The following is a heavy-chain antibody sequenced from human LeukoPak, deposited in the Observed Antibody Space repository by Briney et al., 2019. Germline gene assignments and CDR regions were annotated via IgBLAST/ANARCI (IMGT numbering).Heavy chain of an antibody. CDR2: IYESGST. V-gene: IGHV4-38-2*02. J-gene: IGHJ4*02. CDR1: GYSISSGYY. Sequence: SETLSLTCTVSGYSISSGYYWGWIRQPPGEGLEWIGSIYESGSTYYNPSLKSRVIISVDTSKNQFSLKLSSVTAADTAVYYCASLRYFDWLFDLDYWGQGTLVTVSS. D-gene: IGHD3-9*01. CDR3: ASLRYFDWLFDLDY.